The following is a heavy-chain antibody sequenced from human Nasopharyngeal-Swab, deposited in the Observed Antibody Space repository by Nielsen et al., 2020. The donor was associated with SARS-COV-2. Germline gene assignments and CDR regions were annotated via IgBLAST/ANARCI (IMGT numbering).Heavy chain of an antibody. V-gene: IGHV5-10-1*01. J-gene: IGHJ6*03. CDR2: IDPSDSYT. Sequence: VRQMPGKGLEWMGRIDPSDSYTNYSPSFQGHVTISADKSISTAYLQWSSLKASDTAMYYCAREYTYGYYYYMDVWGKGTTVTVS. D-gene: IGHD5-18*01. CDR3: AREYTYGYYYYMDV.